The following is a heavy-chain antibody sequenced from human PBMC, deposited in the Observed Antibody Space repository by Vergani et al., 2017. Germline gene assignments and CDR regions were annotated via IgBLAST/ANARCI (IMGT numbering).Heavy chain of an antibody. CDR1: GYTFTSYY. V-gene: IGHV1-46*01. Sequence: QVQLVQSGAEVKKPGASVKVSCKASGYTFTSYYMHWVRQAPGQGLEWMGIINPSGGSTSYAQKFQGRVTITADESTSTAYLELSSLGSEDTAGYYCAGAPYDSSVYYPIRTIDIWGQGTMVTVSS. CDR2: INPSGGST. CDR3: AGAPYDSSVYYPIRTIDI. J-gene: IGHJ3*02. D-gene: IGHD3-22*01.